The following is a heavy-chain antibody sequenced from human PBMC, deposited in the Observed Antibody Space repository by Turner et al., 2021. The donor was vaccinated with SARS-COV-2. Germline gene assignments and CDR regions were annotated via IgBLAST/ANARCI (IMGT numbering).Heavy chain of an antibody. CDR1: GYTFTAYY. CDR2: ISPHSGDT. CDR3: AREGGFSYDHDTFRM. D-gene: IGHD3-16*01. Sequence: QVHLVQSGAEVRKPGASVKVSCKASGYTFTAYYKHWLRQAPGQGPEWMGCISPHSGDTNYSHKSQGRVTITRDTSINTAYMELSRLRSDDTAVYYCAREGGFSYDHDTFRMWGQGTMVTVSS. V-gene: IGHV1-2*07. J-gene: IGHJ3*02.